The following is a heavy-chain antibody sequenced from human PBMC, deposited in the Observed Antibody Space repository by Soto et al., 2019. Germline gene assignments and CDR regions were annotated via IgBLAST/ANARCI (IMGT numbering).Heavy chain of an antibody. D-gene: IGHD2-2*01. CDR3: ARRRRYCSSTTCFFDY. V-gene: IGHV4-39*07. CDR2: IYYSGST. CDR1: GGSISSSSYY. Sequence: SETLSLTCTVSGGSISSSSYYWGWIRQPPGKVLEWIGSIYYSGSTYYNPSLKSRITMSLDTSKNQFSLKLSSVTAADTAVYYCARRRRYCSSTTCFFDYWGQGTLVTVSS. J-gene: IGHJ4*02.